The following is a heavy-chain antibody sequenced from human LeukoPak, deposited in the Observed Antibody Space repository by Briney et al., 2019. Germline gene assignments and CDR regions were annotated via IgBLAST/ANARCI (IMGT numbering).Heavy chain of an antibody. Sequence: PGGSLRLSCAASGFTFSSYRMNWVRQAPGKGLEWVSYISSSSSTIYYADSVKGRFTISRDNSKNTLCLQMNSLRAEDTAVYYCAKFSSSFVLNWFDPWGQGTLVTVSS. D-gene: IGHD6-13*01. J-gene: IGHJ5*02. CDR1: GFTFSSYR. CDR3: AKFSSSFVLNWFDP. CDR2: ISSSSSTI. V-gene: IGHV3-48*01.